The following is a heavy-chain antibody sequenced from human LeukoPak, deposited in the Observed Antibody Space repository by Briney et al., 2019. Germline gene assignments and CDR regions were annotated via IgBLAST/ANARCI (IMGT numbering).Heavy chain of an antibody. J-gene: IGHJ3*01. CDR3: ARVPGGGAAAN. CDR1: GGSVSSYY. V-gene: IGHV4-59*02. CDR2: TYYSGST. D-gene: IGHD6-25*01. Sequence: SETLSLTCTVSGGSVSSYYWSWIRQPPGKGLEWIGYTYYSGSTNYNPSLKSRVTISVDTSKNQFSLKLRSVTAADTAVYYCARVPGGGAAANWGQGTMVTVSS.